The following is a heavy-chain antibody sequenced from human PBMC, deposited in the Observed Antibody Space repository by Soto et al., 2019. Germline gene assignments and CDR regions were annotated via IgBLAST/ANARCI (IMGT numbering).Heavy chain of an antibody. CDR3: ARGSFRGSYRLYSHFDY. CDR2: INHSGSN. J-gene: IGHJ4*02. V-gene: IGHV4-34*01. D-gene: IGHD3-16*02. CDR1: GGSFSGYY. Sequence: SETLSLTCAVYGGSFSGYYWSWIRQPPGKGLEWIGEINHSGSNNYNPSLKSRFTISVATSKNKFSLKLSSVTAADTAVYYCARGSFRGSYRLYSHFDYWGQGTLVTVSS.